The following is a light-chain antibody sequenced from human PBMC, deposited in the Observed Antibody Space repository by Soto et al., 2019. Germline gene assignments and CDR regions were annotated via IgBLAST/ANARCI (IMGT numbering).Light chain of an antibody. CDR3: MQALQTPFT. J-gene: IGKJ3*01. V-gene: IGKV2-28*01. Sequence: DIVMTQSPLSLPVTPGEPASISCRSSQSLLHSNGYNYLDWYLQKPGQSPQLLIYLGSNRASGVPDRCSGSGSGTDFTLKISRVEAEDVGVYYCMQALQTPFTFCPGTKVDIK. CDR1: QSLLHSNGYNY. CDR2: LGS.